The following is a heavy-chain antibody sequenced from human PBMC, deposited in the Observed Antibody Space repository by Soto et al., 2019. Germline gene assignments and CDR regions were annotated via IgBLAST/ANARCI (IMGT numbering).Heavy chain of an antibody. Sequence: SETLSLTCTVSGGSISSSSYYWGWIRQPPGKGLEWIGSIYYSGSTYYNPSLKSRVTISVDTSKNQFSLKLSSVTAADTAVYYCATISLLLWFGELLRRPYYYYGMDVWGQGTTVT. CDR3: ATISLLLWFGELLRRPYYYYGMDV. CDR2: IYYSGST. J-gene: IGHJ6*02. V-gene: IGHV4-39*01. CDR1: GGSISSSSYY. D-gene: IGHD3-10*01.